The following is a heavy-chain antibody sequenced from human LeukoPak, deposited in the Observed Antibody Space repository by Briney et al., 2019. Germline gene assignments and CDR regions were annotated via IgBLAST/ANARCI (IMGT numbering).Heavy chain of an antibody. CDR2: IKQDGSEK. CDR1: GFTFSSYW. V-gene: IGHV3-7*01. CDR3: ARQRRWSITMVRGVKGWFDP. J-gene: IGHJ5*02. Sequence: PGGSLRLSCAASGFTFSSYWMSWVRQAPGKGLEWVANIKQDGSEKYYVDSVKGRFTISRDNAKNSLYLQMNSLRAEDTAVYYCARQRRWSITMVRGVKGWFDPWGQGTLVTVSS. D-gene: IGHD3-10*01.